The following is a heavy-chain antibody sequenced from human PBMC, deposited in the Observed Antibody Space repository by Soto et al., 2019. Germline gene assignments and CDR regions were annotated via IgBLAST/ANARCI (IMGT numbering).Heavy chain of an antibody. CDR2: IYNSGST. CDR1: GGSISTGGYY. J-gene: IGHJ4*02. V-gene: IGHV4-31*01. CDR3: ARFHIYGSGSYVDF. D-gene: IGHD3-10*01. Sequence: QVQLQESGPGLVKPSQTLSLTCNVSGGSISTGGYYWRWIRQHPGKGLEWIGYIYNSGSTYYNPSLKSPVTISTDTSKNQCSLKLSSVTAADTAVYYCARFHIYGSGSYVDFWGQGTLVTVSS.